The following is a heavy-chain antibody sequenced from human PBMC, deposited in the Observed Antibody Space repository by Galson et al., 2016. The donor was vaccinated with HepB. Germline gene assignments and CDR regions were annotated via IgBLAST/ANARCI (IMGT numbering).Heavy chain of an antibody. CDR1: GFSVSSYA. CDR2: ISGSGDKT. J-gene: IGHJ4*02. V-gene: IGHV3-23*01. CDR3: VSPSGYCSSLSCPFDY. D-gene: IGHD2-2*01. Sequence: SLRLSCAASGFSVSSYALSWVRQPPGKGLEWVSTISGSGDKTYYIDSVKGRFTISRDNSKDTLYLQMHRLRVEDTAVYYCVSPSGYCSSLSCPFDYWGSGTLVSVSS.